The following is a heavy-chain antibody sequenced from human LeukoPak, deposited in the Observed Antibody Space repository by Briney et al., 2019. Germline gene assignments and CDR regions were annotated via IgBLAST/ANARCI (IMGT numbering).Heavy chain of an antibody. CDR1: GYTFTSYG. CDR2: ISAYNGNT. D-gene: IGHD6-19*01. Sequence: ASVKVSCKASGYTFTSYGISWVRQAPGQGLEWMGWISAYNGNTNYAQKLQGRVTMTTDTSTSTAYMELRSLRSGDTAVYYCARVGLYSSGWTPWFDPWGQGTLVTVSS. J-gene: IGHJ5*02. V-gene: IGHV1-18*01. CDR3: ARVGLYSSGWTPWFDP.